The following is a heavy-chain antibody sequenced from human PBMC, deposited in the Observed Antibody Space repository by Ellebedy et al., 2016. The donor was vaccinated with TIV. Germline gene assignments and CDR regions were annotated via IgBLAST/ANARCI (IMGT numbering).Heavy chain of an antibody. CDR2: IVSRGA. Sequence: PGGSLRLSCAASGFTFSPYGMAWVRQAPGSGLDWVAVIVSRGAKKNADSVKGRFTSSRDDSKRTVVMQMRSVRAEDTAVYCCAKDRTSGDGYWVFDSWGQGTMVSVCS. J-gene: IGHJ4*02. CDR1: GFTFSPYG. V-gene: IGHV3-23*03. CDR3: AKDRTSGDGYWVFDS. D-gene: IGHD2-21*02.